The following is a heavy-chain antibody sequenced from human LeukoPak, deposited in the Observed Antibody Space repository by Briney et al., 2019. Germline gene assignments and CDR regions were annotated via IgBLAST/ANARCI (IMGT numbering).Heavy chain of an antibody. CDR3: ARGAYSSSWYFDY. V-gene: IGHV3-11*04. Sequence: GGSLRLSCAASGFTFSDYYMSWIRQAPGKGLEWVSYISSSGSTIYYADSVKGRFTISRDNAKHSLYLQMNSLRAEDTAVYYCARGAYSSSWYFDYWGQGTLVSVSS. J-gene: IGHJ4*02. CDR1: GFTFSDYY. CDR2: ISSSGSTI. D-gene: IGHD6-13*01.